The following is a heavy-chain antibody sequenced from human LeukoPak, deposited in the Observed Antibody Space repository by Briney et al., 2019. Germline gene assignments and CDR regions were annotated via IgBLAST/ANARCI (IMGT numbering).Heavy chain of an antibody. J-gene: IGHJ5*02. CDR3: ATAGYTSGWTWDL. D-gene: IGHD6-25*01. Sequence: PGGSLRLSCAASGFTFRTQNMNWVRQAPGKGLEWVSYISGSTETQYYANSVKGRFSISRDNAKNSLYLQMNSLSAEDTAVYYCATAGYTSGWTWDLWGQGTLVTVSS. CDR2: ISGSTETQ. CDR1: GFTFRTQN. V-gene: IGHV3-48*04.